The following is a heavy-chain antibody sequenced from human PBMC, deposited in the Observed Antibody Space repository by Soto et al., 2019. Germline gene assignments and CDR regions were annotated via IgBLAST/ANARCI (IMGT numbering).Heavy chain of an antibody. CDR3: ARDVVDTTVNYYFDY. D-gene: IGHD4-17*01. Sequence: PSETLSLTCTVSGVSISSGDFYWSWIRPPPGKGLEWIGYIYHTGSSQYHPSLRGRVAFSMDTSKNQFSLELRSVTAADTAMCSCARDVVDTTVNYYFDYWGQGSMVTVSS. CDR1: GVSISSGDFY. J-gene: IGHJ4*02. CDR2: IYHTGSS. V-gene: IGHV4-30-4*01.